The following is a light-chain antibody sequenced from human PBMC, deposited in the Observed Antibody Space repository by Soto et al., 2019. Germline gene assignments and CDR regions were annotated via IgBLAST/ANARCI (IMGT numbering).Light chain of an antibody. CDR2: EGN. CDR3: QSYDSSTVV. V-gene: IGLV6-57*04. Sequence: LTQPHSGSESPGKTVTISCTRSSGSIASNYVQWYQQRPGSVPTTVIYEGNQRPSGVPDRFSGSTDGSSNSASLTISGLQTEDEADYYCQSYDSSTVVFGGGTKLTVL. J-gene: IGLJ2*01. CDR1: SGSIASNY.